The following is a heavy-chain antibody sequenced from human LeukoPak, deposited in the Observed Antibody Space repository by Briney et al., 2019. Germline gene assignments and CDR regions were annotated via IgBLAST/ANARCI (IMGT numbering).Heavy chain of an antibody. V-gene: IGHV3-53*01. CDR1: TFTVASNY. Sequence: QPGGSLRLSCAVSTFTVASNYMSWVRQTPGKGLVWVSDIYQGGSTYYSDSAKGRFTISRDISKNTLHLQMNNLRVDDTAVCYCARVRDVYNHVFENWGQGTLVTVS. D-gene: IGHD5-24*01. CDR3: ARVRDVYNHVFEN. CDR2: IYQGGST. J-gene: IGHJ4*02.